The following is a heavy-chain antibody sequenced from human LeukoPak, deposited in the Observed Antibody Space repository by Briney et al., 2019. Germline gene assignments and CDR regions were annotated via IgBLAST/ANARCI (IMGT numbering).Heavy chain of an antibody. D-gene: IGHD6-13*01. CDR1: GFTFSTYW. CDR3: ARITGIAAAGDY. J-gene: IGHJ4*02. V-gene: IGHV3-7*04. CDR2: IKHDGSEK. Sequence: GGSLRLSCAAPGFTFSTYWMSWVRQAPGKGLEWVANIKHDGSEKYYVDLVKGRFTISRDNAKNSLYLEMNSLRAEDTAVYYCARITGIAAAGDYWGQGTLVTVSS.